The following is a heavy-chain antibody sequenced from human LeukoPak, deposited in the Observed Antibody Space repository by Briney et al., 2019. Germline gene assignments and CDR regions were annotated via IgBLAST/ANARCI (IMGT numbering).Heavy chain of an antibody. CDR2: INPNSVGT. CDR1: GYTFTGYD. D-gene: IGHD2-15*01. V-gene: IGHV1-2*02. J-gene: IGHJ5*02. CDR3: ARKFGVVVAATGVHWFDP. Sequence: ASVKFSCKASGYTFTGYDMHWVRQAPGQGLGWMGWINPNSVGTNYAQKFQGRVTMTRDTSISTASMELSRLRSDDTAVYYCARKFGVVVAATGVHWFDPWGQGTLVTVSS.